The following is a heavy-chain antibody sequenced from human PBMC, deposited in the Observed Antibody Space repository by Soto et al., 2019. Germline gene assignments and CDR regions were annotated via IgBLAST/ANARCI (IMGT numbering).Heavy chain of an antibody. CDR3: ARAVAPYLGTWFDP. CDR2: ISHTGRT. V-gene: IGHV4-30-2*01. J-gene: IGHJ5*02. CDR1: GGAISSGNSYA. D-gene: IGHD3-16*01. Sequence: QLQLQESGSGLVKPSQTLSLTCAVSGGAISSGNSYAWGWSRQPPGKGLEWIGSISHTGRTSYNPSLKGRVTMSVDKSKNQFSLKLSSVTAADMAVYYCARAVAPYLGTWFDPWGQGSLVIVSS.